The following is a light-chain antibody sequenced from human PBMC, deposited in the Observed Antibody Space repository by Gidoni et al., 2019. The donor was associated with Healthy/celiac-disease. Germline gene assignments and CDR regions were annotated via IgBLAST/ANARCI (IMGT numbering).Light chain of an antibody. J-gene: IGKJ5*01. V-gene: IGKV2D-29*01. CDR2: EVS. CDR3: TQSIQLPAIT. CDR1: QSLLHSDGKTS. Sequence: DIVMTQTPLYLSVTPGQPASIYCKSSQSLLHSDGKTSLYWYLQKPSQPTQPLIYEVSNRFSGVPDRLSGIGSGTDFTLIISLVEEEDDGVYYCTQSIQLPAITFGQGTRLEIK.